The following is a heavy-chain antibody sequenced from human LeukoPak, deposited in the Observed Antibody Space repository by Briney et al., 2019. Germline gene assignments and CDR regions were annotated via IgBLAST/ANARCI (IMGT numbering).Heavy chain of an antibody. D-gene: IGHD4-17*01. Sequence: PGRSLRLSCAASGFTFDDYAMHWVRQAPGKGLEWVSGISWNSGSIGYADSVKGRFTISRDNAKNSPYLQMNSLRAEDTALYYCAKDIGGYGDDGSDYWGQGTLVTVSS. J-gene: IGHJ4*02. CDR1: GFTFDDYA. V-gene: IGHV3-9*01. CDR2: ISWNSGSI. CDR3: AKDIGGYGDDGSDY.